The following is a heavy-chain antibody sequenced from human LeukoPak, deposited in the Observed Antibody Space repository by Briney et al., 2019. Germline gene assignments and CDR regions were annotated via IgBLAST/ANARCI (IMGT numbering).Heavy chain of an antibody. CDR2: IDTDGSST. CDR3: TRGYPIFDY. J-gene: IGHJ4*02. D-gene: IGHD3-16*02. CDR1: GFTFSRYW. V-gene: IGHV3-74*01. Sequence: PGGSLRLSCAASGFTFSRYWMHWVRQAPGKGLVRVSRIDTDGSSTSYADSVKGRFTISRDNAKNTLYLQMNSLRVEDTAVYYCTRGYPIFDYWGQGTLVTVSS.